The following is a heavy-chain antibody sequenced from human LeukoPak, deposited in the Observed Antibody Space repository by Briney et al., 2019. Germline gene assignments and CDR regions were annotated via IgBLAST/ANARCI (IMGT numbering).Heavy chain of an antibody. D-gene: IGHD1-26*01. CDR2: INPNSGGT. CDR1: GYTFTGYY. CDR3: ARIESYSFRFDY. Sequence: ASVKVSCKASGYTFTGYYMHWVRQAPGQGLEWMGWINPNSGGTNYAQKFQGRVTMTRDTSFSTAYMDLSRLRSDDTAVYYCARIESYSFRFDYWGQGTLVTVSS. J-gene: IGHJ4*02. V-gene: IGHV1-2*02.